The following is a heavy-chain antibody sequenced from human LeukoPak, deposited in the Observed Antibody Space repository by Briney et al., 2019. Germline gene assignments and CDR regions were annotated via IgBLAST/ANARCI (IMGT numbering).Heavy chain of an antibody. CDR3: ARGGGTAVADRKSKFDD. J-gene: IGHJ4*02. CDR2: VNPSAGST. Sequence: EASVKVSCKASGYTFTTYYIHWVRQAPGQGLEWMGIVNPSAGSTSYAQKFQGRVTMTRDTSTSTVYMELSSPRSEDTAVYYCARGGGTAVADRKSKFDDWGQGTLVTVSS. D-gene: IGHD6-19*01. CDR1: GYTFTTYY. V-gene: IGHV1-46*01.